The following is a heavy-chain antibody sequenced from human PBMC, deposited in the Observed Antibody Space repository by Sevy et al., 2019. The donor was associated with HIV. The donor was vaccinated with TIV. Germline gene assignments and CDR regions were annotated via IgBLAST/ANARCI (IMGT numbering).Heavy chain of an antibody. Sequence: GGSLRLSCAASGFTFSSYWMHWVRQAPGKGLVWVSRINSDGSTTSYADSVKGRFTISRDNANNTLYLQMNSLRAEDTAVYYCASDTPTGAIFGVVIPPFDYWGQGTLVTVSS. J-gene: IGHJ4*02. D-gene: IGHD3-3*01. CDR2: INSDGSTT. V-gene: IGHV3-74*01. CDR3: ASDTPTGAIFGVVIPPFDY. CDR1: GFTFSSYW.